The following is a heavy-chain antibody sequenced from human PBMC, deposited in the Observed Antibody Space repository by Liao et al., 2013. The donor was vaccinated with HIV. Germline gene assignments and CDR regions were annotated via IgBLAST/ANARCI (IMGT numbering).Heavy chain of an antibody. V-gene: IGHV4-34*01. J-gene: IGHJ4*02. D-gene: IGHD1-26*01. CDR1: GGSFSGYY. CDR2: INHSGST. Sequence: QVQLQQWGAGLLKPSETLSLTCAVYGGSFSGYYWSWIRQPPGKGLDWIGEINHSGSTNYNPSLKSRVTISVDTSKNQFSLNLSSVTAADTAVYYCARGGPRAYSGSYPLRYWGQGTLVTVSS. CDR3: ARGGPRAYSGSYPLRY.